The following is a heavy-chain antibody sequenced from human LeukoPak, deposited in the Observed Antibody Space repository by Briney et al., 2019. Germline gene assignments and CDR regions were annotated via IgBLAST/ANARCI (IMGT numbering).Heavy chain of an antibody. J-gene: IGHJ4*02. V-gene: IGHV3-23*01. Sequence: HTGGSLRLSCAASGLTFSNFAMSWVRQAPGKGLEWVSAVSGGGRTTFYADSVKGRFIISRDDSKNTLFLQMNSLRAEDTAVYYCAKGGIALVRGSFDYWGQGTLVTVSS. D-gene: IGHD3-10*01. CDR2: VSGGGRTT. CDR1: GLTFSNFA. CDR3: AKGGIALVRGSFDY.